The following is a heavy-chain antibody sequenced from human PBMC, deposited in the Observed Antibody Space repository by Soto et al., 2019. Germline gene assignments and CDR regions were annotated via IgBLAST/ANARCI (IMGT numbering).Heavy chain of an antibody. CDR1: GFTVSSNY. Sequence: GGSLRLSCAASGFTVSSNYMSWVRQAPGKGLEWVSAISGSGGSTYYADSVKGRFTISRDNSKNTLYLQMNSLRAEDTAVYYCAKDDYGITIFGVVTLVDYWGQGTLVTVSS. V-gene: IGHV3-23*01. CDR3: AKDDYGITIFGVVTLVDY. J-gene: IGHJ4*02. CDR2: ISGSGGST. D-gene: IGHD3-3*01.